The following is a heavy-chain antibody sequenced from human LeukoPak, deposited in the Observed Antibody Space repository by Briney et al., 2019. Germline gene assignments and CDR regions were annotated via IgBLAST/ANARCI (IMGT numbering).Heavy chain of an antibody. D-gene: IGHD2/OR15-2a*01. V-gene: IGHV1-69*10. CDR1: GGTFIRYT. CDR3: ARLRVEYPYYFDY. CDR2: MIPMLGIA. J-gene: IGHJ4*02. Sequence: ASVKVSCKASGGTFIRYTISWVGQAPGQGREGMGGMIPMLGIANNAQKFQGRVTNNADKSTSTAYMELSSLRSEDTAVYYCARLRVEYPYYFDYWGQGTLVTVSS.